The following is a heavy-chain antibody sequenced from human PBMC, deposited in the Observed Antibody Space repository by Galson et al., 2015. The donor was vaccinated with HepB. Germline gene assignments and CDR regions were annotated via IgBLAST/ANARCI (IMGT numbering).Heavy chain of an antibody. D-gene: IGHD3-22*01. Sequence: SLRLSCAASGFTFSSYAMSWVRQAPGKGLEWVSAISGSGGSTYYADSVKGRFTISRDNSKNTLYLQMNSLRAEDTAVYYCATLGSYYYDSSGYDPLTDFDYWGQGTLVTVSS. CDR2: ISGSGGST. J-gene: IGHJ4*02. CDR1: GFTFSSYA. V-gene: IGHV3-23*01. CDR3: ATLGSYYYDSSGYDPLTDFDY.